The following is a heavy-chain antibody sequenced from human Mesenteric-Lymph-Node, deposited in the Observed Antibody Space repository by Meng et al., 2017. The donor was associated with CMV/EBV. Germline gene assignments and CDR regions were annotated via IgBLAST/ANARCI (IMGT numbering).Heavy chain of an antibody. D-gene: IGHD1-26*01. Sequence: ASVKVSCKASGYTFTGYYMHWVRQAPGQGLEWMGLINPKGGGASYAPKFQGRVTMTTDTSTSTAYMEVGSLRSEDTAVYYCAITARLLHSGTFSLDFWGQGTQVTVSS. J-gene: IGHJ4*02. CDR3: AITARLLHSGTFSLDF. CDR1: GYTFTGYY. CDR2: INPKGGGA. V-gene: IGHV1-46*01.